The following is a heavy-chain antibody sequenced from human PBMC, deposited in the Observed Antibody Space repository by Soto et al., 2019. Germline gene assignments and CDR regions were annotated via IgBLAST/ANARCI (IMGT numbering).Heavy chain of an antibody. J-gene: IGHJ6*03. CDR2: ISAYNGNT. Sequence: SSVKVCCKASGYTFTRYGISWVRQAPGRGLEWMGWISAYNGNTNYAQKLQGRVTMTTDTSTSTAYMELRSLRSDDTAVYYCAREGVVPAAMRVGYYYYYMDVWGKGTTVTVPS. CDR1: GYTFTRYG. V-gene: IGHV1-18*01. CDR3: AREGVVPAAMRVGYYYYYMDV. D-gene: IGHD2-2*01.